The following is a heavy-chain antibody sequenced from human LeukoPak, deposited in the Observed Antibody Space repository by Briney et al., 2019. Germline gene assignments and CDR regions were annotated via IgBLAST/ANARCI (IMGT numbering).Heavy chain of an antibody. CDR3: AKVYSGYDSDDAFDI. CDR1: RFTFSSYG. J-gene: IGHJ3*02. Sequence: GGSLRLSCAASRFTFSSYGMSWVRQAPGKGLEWVSLISGSGGSTYYADSVKGRFTISRDNSKNTLYLQMNSLRAEDTAIYYCAKVYSGYDSDDAFDIWGQGTMVTVSS. CDR2: ISGSGGST. V-gene: IGHV3-23*01. D-gene: IGHD5-12*01.